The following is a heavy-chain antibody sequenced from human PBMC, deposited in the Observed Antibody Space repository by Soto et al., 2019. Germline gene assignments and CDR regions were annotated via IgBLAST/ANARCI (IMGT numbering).Heavy chain of an antibody. CDR3: SGVNGSGRLNWFDP. V-gene: IGHV3-11*05. CDR2: ISSSSSYT. Sequence: QVQLVESGGGLVKPGGSLRLSCAASGFTFSDYYMSWIRQAPGKGLEWVSYISSSSSYTNYADSVKGRFTISRDNAKNALYRQRNCLRAEDTAVYYCSGVNGSGRLNWFDPWGQGTLVTVSS. CDR1: GFTFSDYY. J-gene: IGHJ5*02. D-gene: IGHD3-10*01.